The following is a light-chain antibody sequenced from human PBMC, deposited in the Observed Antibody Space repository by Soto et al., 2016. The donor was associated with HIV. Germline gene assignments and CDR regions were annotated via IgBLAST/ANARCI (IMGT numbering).Light chain of an antibody. CDR1: QNINKY. J-gene: IGKJ2*01. V-gene: IGKV1-39*01. CDR3: QQSYSYPYT. CDR2: GAS. Sequence: DIQMTQSPSSLSASVRDRVTITCRASQNINKYLNWYQQEPGEAPKLLIYGASSLESGVPSRFSGSGSGTDFTLTISSLQPEDFGTYYCQQSYSYPYTFGQGTK.